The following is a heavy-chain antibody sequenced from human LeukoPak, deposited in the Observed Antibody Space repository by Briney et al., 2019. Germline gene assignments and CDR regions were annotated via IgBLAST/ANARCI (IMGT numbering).Heavy chain of an antibody. Sequence: PGGSLRLSCAASGCTFSTYTMNWVRQAPGKGLEWVSSISSSSSYIYYADSVKGRFTISRDNAKNSLYLQMNSLRAEDTALYYCARWGDPGGGAFDIWGQGTMVTVSS. CDR1: GCTFSTYT. CDR2: ISSSSSYI. V-gene: IGHV3-21*01. CDR3: ARWGDPGGGAFDI. D-gene: IGHD2-21*02. J-gene: IGHJ3*02.